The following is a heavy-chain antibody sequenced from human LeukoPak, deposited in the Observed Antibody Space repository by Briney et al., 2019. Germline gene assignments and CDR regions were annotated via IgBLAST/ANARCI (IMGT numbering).Heavy chain of an antibody. CDR2: ISSSSSYM. CDR3: ARDYVRYFDL. V-gene: IGHV3-21*01. D-gene: IGHD3-16*01. Sequence: PGGSLRLSCAASGFTFSSYSMNWVRQAPGKGLEWVSSISSSSSYMYYADSVKGRFTISRDNAKNSLYLQMNSLRAEDTAVYYCARDYVRYFDLWGRGTLVTVSS. J-gene: IGHJ2*01. CDR1: GFTFSSYS.